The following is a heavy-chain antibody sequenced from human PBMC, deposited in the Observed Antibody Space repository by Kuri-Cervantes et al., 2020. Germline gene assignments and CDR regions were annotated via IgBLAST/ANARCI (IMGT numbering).Heavy chain of an antibody. CDR1: GFTFSNAW. Sequence: ETLSLTCAASGFTFSNAWMSWVRQAPGKGLEWVGRIKSKTDGGTTDYAAPVKGRFTISRDDSKNTLYLQVNSLKTEDTAVYYCTNDYGGNSDWGQGTLVTVSS. CDR2: IKSKTDGGTT. D-gene: IGHD4-23*01. J-gene: IGHJ4*02. CDR3: TNDYGGNSD. V-gene: IGHV3-15*01.